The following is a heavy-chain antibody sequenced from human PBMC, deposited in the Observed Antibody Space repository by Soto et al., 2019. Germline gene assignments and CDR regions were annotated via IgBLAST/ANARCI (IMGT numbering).Heavy chain of an antibody. V-gene: IGHV3-64*04. Sequence: LPCAAAGLTLSGYAMDWVREAPGKELEYVSGISSNGGGTSYANSVKGRFTISRDNAKNTLYLQMNSLRAEDTAVYYCARGHRSFDPWGQETRVTVSS. CDR2: ISSNGGGT. CDR3: ARGHRSFDP. J-gene: IGHJ5*02. CDR1: GLTLSGYA.